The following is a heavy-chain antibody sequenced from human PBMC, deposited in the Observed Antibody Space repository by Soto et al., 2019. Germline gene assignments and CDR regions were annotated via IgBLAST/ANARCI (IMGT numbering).Heavy chain of an antibody. D-gene: IGHD6-13*01. V-gene: IGHV3-30*18. J-gene: IGHJ3*01. CDR1: GFTFYNYG. CDR2: ISSDGRDK. Sequence: QVQLVESGGGVVQPGTSLRLSCAASGFTFYNYGMHWVRQAPGTGLEWVATISSDGRDKYYADSVRGRLTISRDNSKNTVYLQMYSLRVDDTAVYYCAKDQGIAASHGIDWGQGTMVTVSS. CDR3: AKDQGIAASHGID.